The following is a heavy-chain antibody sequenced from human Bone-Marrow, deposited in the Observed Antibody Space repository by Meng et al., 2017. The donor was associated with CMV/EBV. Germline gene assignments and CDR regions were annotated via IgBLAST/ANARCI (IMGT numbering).Heavy chain of an antibody. CDR3: TRGRGSTHKGNWFDP. D-gene: IGHD3-10*01. V-gene: IGHV1-8*01. CDR2: MNPNSGNT. J-gene: IGHJ5*02. CDR1: GYTFTSYD. Sequence: ASVKVSCKASGYTFTSYDINWVRQATGQGLEWMGWMNPNSGNTAYAPKFQGRLTMTRNTSINTAYMDLSSLRSEDTAIYYCTRGRGSTHKGNWFDPWGQGTRVTVYS.